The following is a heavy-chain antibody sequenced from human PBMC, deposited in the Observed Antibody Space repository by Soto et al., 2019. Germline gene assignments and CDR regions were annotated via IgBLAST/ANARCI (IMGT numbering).Heavy chain of an antibody. J-gene: IGHJ5*02. V-gene: IGHV4-34*01. CDR1: GGSFSGYY. CDR3: ARRTGGSSWDPQWWFDP. Sequence: QVQLQQWGAGLLKPWETLSLTCGVYGGSFSGYYWNWIRQPPRKGLEWIGEINQSGSTNYNPSLTTRVPISVDTPQTQFSLKLSSVTAADTAVYYCARRTGGSSWDPQWWFDPWGQGTVVAVAS. D-gene: IGHD6-13*01. CDR2: INQSGST.